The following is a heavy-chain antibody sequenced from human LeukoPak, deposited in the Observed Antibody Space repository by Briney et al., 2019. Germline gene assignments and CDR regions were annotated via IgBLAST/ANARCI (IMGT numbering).Heavy chain of an antibody. CDR1: GFTFSSYS. J-gene: IGHJ1*01. CDR2: ISGSGSGT. V-gene: IGHV3-23*01. Sequence: GGSLRLSCAASGFTFSSYSMNWVRQAPGKGLEWVSAISGSGSGTYYADSVKGRFTISRDNSKNTLYLQVNSLRAEDTAVYYCAKEIYYGDSLYSQHWGQGTLVTVSS. D-gene: IGHD4-17*01. CDR3: AKEIYYGDSLYSQH.